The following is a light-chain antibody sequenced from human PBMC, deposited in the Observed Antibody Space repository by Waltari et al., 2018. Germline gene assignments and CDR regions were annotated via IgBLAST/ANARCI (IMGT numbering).Light chain of an antibody. V-gene: IGLV3-1*01. Sequence: SDELTQPPAVSVAPGQSASITCTGDRLGNRFTSWYQQTAGQSQVLVIYQDIKRHSGIPERFSGSISGDTATLTISGTQAVDEADYYCQAGDSSTYVVFGAGTKLTVL. CDR1: RLGNRF. J-gene: IGLJ2*01. CDR3: QAGDSSTYVV. CDR2: QDI.